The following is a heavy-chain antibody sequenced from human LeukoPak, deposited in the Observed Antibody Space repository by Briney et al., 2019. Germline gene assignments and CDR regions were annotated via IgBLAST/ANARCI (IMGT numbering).Heavy chain of an antibody. Sequence: ASVKVSCKASGYTFTGYYMHWVRQAPGQGLEWMGWINPNSGGTSYAQKFQGRVTMTRDTSISTAYMELSRLRSDDTAVYYCARDSTGSGSSAYYFDYWGQGTLVTVSS. CDR3: ARDSTGSGSSAYYFDY. J-gene: IGHJ4*02. V-gene: IGHV1-2*02. D-gene: IGHD3-10*01. CDR1: GYTFTGYY. CDR2: INPNSGGT.